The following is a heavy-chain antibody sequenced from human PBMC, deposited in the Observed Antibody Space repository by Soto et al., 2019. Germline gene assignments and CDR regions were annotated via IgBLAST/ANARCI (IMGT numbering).Heavy chain of an antibody. CDR2: ISYDGSNK. D-gene: IGHD6-19*01. J-gene: IGHJ4*02. CDR1: GFTFSSYG. CDR3: AKYRAVAGQPPQTDY. V-gene: IGHV3-30*18. Sequence: PGGSLRLSCAASGFTFSSYGMHWVRQAPGKGLEWVAVISYDGSNKHYADSVKGRFTISRDNSKNTLYLQMNSLRAEDTAVYYCAKYRAVAGQPPQTDYWGQGTLVTVSS.